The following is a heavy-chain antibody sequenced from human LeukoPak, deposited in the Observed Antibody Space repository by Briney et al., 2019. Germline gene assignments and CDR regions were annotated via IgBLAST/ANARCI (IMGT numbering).Heavy chain of an antibody. D-gene: IGHD1-14*01. CDR3: AIWNWNHGDY. CDR1: GGTFSSYA. V-gene: IGHV1-69*13. Sequence: GASVKVSCKASGGTFSSYAISWVRQAPGQGLEWMGGIIPIFGTANYAQKFQGRVTITADESTSTAYMELRSLRSDDTAVYYCAIWNWNHGDYWGQGTLVTVSS. J-gene: IGHJ4*02. CDR2: IIPIFGTA.